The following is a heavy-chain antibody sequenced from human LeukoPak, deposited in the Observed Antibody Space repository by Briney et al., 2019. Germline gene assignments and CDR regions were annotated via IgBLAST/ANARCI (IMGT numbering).Heavy chain of an antibody. CDR1: GFTVSSNY. V-gene: IGHV3-53*01. J-gene: IGHJ4*02. D-gene: IGHD3-22*01. Sequence: GGSPRLSCAASGFTVSSNYMSWVRQAPGKGLEWVSVIYSGGSTYYADSVKGRFTISRDNSKNTLYLQMNSLRAEDTAVYYCGMDYYDSRTLGYWGQGTLVTVSS. CDR2: IYSGGST. CDR3: GMDYYDSRTLGY.